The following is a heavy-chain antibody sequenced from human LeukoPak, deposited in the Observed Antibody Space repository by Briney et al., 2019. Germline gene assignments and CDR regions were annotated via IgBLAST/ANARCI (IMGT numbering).Heavy chain of an antibody. CDR2: IYHSGIT. CDR3: ARAAFHYYYYMDV. V-gene: IGHV4-38-2*01. J-gene: IGHJ6*03. CDR1: GYSISSGYY. D-gene: IGHD6-13*01. Sequence: SETLSLTCAVSGYSISSGYYWGWIRPSPGKGLEWIGSIYHSGITYYKPSLKSRVSISVDTSKNQFSLNLSSVTAPDTAVYYCARAAFHYYYYMDVWGKGTTVTVSS.